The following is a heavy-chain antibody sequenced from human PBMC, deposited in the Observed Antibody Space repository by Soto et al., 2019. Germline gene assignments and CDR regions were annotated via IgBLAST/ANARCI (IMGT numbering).Heavy chain of an antibody. J-gene: IGHJ4*02. CDR3: ARDVAAAGTGLCRY. V-gene: IGHV3-33*01. CDR1: GFTFRSYG. CDR2: IWYDGSNK. Sequence: QVQLVESGGGVVQPGRSLRLSCAASGFTFRSYGMHWVRQAPGKGLEWVAVIWYDGSNKYYADSVKGRFTISRDNSKNTLYLQMNSLRAEDTAVYYCARDVAAAGTGLCRYWGQGTLVTVSS. D-gene: IGHD6-13*01.